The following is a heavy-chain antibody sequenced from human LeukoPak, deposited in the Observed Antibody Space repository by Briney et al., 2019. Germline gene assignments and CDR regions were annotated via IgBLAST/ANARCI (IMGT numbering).Heavy chain of an antibody. J-gene: IGHJ4*02. Sequence: SETLSLTCTVSGGSISSSSYYWGWIRQPPGKGLEWIGSIYYSGSTYYNPSLKSRVTISVDTSKNQFSLKLSSVTAADTAVYYCARHDFPVYDSSGYYSPGVWYWGRGTLVTVSS. CDR2: IYYSGST. CDR3: ARHDFPVYDSSGYYSPGVWY. CDR1: GGSISSSSYY. V-gene: IGHV4-39*01. D-gene: IGHD3-22*01.